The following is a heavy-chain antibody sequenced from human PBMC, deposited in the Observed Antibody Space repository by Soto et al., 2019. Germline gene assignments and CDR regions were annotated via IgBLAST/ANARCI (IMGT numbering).Heavy chain of an antibody. Sequence: SSVKVSCKASGYTFTGYYMHWVRQAPGQGLEWMGGIIPIFGTANYAQKFQGRVTITADESTSTAYMELSSLRSEDTAVYYCARAPTVAGTGYYYGMDVWGQGTTVTVPS. D-gene: IGHD6-19*01. J-gene: IGHJ6*02. V-gene: IGHV1-69*13. CDR1: GYTFTGYY. CDR3: ARAPTVAGTGYYYGMDV. CDR2: IIPIFGTA.